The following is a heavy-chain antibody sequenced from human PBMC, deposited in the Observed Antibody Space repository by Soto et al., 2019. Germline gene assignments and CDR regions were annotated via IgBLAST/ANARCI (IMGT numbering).Heavy chain of an antibody. V-gene: IGHV3-7*01. CDR2: IKQDGSEK. J-gene: IGHJ6*02. D-gene: IGHD1-26*01. CDR1: GFTFSSYW. CDR3: ARQLLCSGSYYLYYYYCMDV. Sequence: GGSLRLSCAASGFTFSSYWMSWVRQAPGKGLEWVANIKQDGSEKYYVDSVKGRFTISRDNAQNSLYLQMNSLRAEDTAVYYCARQLLCSGSYYLYYYYCMDVWGQGTTVTVSS.